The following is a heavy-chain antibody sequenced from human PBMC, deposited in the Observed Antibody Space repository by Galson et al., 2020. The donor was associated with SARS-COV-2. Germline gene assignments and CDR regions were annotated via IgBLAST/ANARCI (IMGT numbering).Heavy chain of an antibody. J-gene: IGHJ4*02. CDR2: GST. V-gene: IGHV4-39*01. Sequence: ETSETLSLTCTVSGGSISRSSYYWGWIRQPPGKGLEWIGGSTYYNPSLKTRVTISVDTSKNQFSLKLSSVTAADTAVYYCARGALYCSSTSCRHFDYWGQGTLVTVSS. D-gene: IGHD2-2*01. CDR1: GGSISRSSYY. CDR3: ARGALYCSSTSCRHFDY.